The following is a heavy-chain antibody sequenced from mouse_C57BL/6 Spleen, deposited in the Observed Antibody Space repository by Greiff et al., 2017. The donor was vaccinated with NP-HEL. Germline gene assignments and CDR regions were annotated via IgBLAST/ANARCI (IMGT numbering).Heavy chain of an antibody. D-gene: IGHD2-3*01. J-gene: IGHJ3*01. CDR3: ARKYDGYLAWFAY. V-gene: IGHV1-18*01. CDR2: INPNNGGT. CDR1: GYTFTDYN. Sequence: EVQLVESGPELVKPGASVNIPCKASGYTFTDYNMDWVKQSHGKSLEWIGDINPNNGGTIYNQKFKGKATLTVDKSSSTAYMELRSLTSEDTAVYYCARKYDGYLAWFAYWGQGTLVTVSA.